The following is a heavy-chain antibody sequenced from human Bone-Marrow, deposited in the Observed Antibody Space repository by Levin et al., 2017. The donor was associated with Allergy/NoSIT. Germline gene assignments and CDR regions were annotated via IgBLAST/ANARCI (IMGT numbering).Heavy chain of an antibody. Sequence: SCTTSGFTLRDYAMSWFRQAPGKGLEWVGFIRSYVYGETTEYAASVKGRFTISRDDSKSIAYLQMSSLKTEDTAVYHCARDAGDYGDYTGAYWGQGTLVTVSS. D-gene: IGHD4-17*01. CDR1: GFTLRDYA. J-gene: IGHJ4*02. CDR3: ARDAGDYGDYTGAY. V-gene: IGHV3-49*03. CDR2: IRSYVYGETT.